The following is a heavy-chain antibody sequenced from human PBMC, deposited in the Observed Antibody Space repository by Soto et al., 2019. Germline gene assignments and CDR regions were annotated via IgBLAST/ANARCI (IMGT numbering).Heavy chain of an antibody. Sequence: QVQLVESGGGVVQPGRSLTLSCAASGFPFTSYAIHWVRQAPGKGLEWVAVISHDGGIKHYADSVKGRFTISRDNSKNTLYLQMNSLRDEDTAVYHCAGEDEALDVCGQVTTVTVAS. CDR3: AGEDEALDV. V-gene: IGHV3-30-3*01. CDR2: ISHDGGIK. CDR1: GFPFTSYA. J-gene: IGHJ6*02.